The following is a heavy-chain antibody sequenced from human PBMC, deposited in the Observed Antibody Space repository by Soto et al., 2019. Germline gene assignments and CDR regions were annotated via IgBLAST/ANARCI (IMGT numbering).Heavy chain of an antibody. CDR3: ARVCGDIVLMGGDWFAP. V-gene: IGHV4-30-4*01. CDR1: GGSISSGDYY. D-gene: IGHD2-8*01. CDR2: IYYSGST. Sequence: SETLSLTCTVSGGSISSGDYYWSWIRQPPEKGLEWIGYIYYSGSTYYNPSLKSRVTISVDTSKNQFSLKLSSVTAADTAVYYCARVCGDIVLMGGDWFAPWAQGTLVTVSS. J-gene: IGHJ5*02.